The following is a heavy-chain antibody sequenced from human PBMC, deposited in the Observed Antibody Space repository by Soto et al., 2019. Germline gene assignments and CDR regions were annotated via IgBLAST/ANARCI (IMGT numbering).Heavy chain of an antibody. CDR1: GFTFSSYG. V-gene: IGHV3-33*01. D-gene: IGHD6-13*01. CDR3: AREPGAAAAGLDY. J-gene: IGHJ4*02. CDR2: IWYDGSNK. Sequence: QVQLVESGGGVVQPGRSLRLSCAASGFTFSSYGMHWVRQAPGKGLEWVAVIWYDGSNKYYADSVKGRFTISRDNSKNTLYLQMNSLRAEDTAVYYCAREPGAAAAGLDYWGQGTLVTVSS.